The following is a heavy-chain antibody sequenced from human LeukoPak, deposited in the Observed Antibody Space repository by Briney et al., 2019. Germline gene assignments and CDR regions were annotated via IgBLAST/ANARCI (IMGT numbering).Heavy chain of an antibody. V-gene: IGHV1-2*02. CDR1: GYTFTGYY. D-gene: IGHD6-13*01. Sequence: GASVKVSCTASGYTFTGYYMHWVRQAPGQGLEWMGWINPNSGGTNYAQKFQGRVTMTRDTSISTAYMELSRLRSDDTAVYYCATRSLAAAGPVGYYYYGMDVWGQGTTVTVSS. J-gene: IGHJ6*02. CDR3: ATRSLAAAGPVGYYYYGMDV. CDR2: INPNSGGT.